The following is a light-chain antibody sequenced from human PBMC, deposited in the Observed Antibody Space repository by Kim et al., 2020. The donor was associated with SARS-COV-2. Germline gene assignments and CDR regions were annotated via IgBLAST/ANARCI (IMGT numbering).Light chain of an antibody. CDR3: NSRDSSGNPI. J-gene: IGLJ2*01. Sequence: VALGQQVRITCQGDSLRSYYASWYQQKTGQAPVLVIYGKNNRPSGIPDRFSGSSSGNTASLTITGAQAEDEADYYCNSRDSSGNPIFGGGTKLTVL. CDR1: SLRSYY. V-gene: IGLV3-19*01. CDR2: GKN.